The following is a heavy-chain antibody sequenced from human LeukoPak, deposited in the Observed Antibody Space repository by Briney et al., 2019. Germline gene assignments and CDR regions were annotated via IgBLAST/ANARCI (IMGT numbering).Heavy chain of an antibody. D-gene: IGHD2-21*02. V-gene: IGHV1-46*01. Sequence: ASVKVSCKASGYTFTSYSMHWVRQAPGQGLEWMGIINPSGGSTSYAQKFQGRVTITADESTSTAYMELSSLRSEDTAVYYCASTPRTAAYYYGMDVWGQGTTVTVSS. CDR1: GYTFTSYS. CDR2: INPSGGST. CDR3: ASTPRTAAYYYGMDV. J-gene: IGHJ6*02.